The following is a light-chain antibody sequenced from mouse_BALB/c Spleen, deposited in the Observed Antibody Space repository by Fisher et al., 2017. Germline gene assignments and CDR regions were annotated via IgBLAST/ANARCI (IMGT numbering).Light chain of an antibody. J-gene: IGKJ2*01. CDR3: QQYSGYPLT. CDR1: SSISSNY. Sequence: DIVLTQTPTTMAASPGEKITITCSASSSISSNYLHWYQQKPGFSPKLLIYRTSNLASGVPARFSGSGSGTSFSFTINSMEAEDAATYYCQQYSGYPLTFGGGTKLEIK. CDR2: RTS. V-gene: IGKV4-91*01.